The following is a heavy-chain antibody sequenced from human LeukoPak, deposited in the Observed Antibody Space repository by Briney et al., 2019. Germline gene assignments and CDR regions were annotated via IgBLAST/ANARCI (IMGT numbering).Heavy chain of an antibody. Sequence: GGPLRLSCAPSGLTFSKYSMNCARQAPGKGLEWVSSISSSSTYIYYADSVKGRFTISRDNAKNSLNLQMNSLRAEDTAVYYCARDNRAGKDAFDIWGQGTMVTVSS. CDR2: ISSSSTYI. CDR1: GLTFSKYS. CDR3: ARDNRAGKDAFDI. J-gene: IGHJ3*02. V-gene: IGHV3-21*01. D-gene: IGHD6-19*01.